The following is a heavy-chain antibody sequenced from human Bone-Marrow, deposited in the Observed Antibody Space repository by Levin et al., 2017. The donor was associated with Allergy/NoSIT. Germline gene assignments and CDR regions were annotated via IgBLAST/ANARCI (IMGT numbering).Heavy chain of an antibody. CDR2: MNPNSGNT. CDR1: GYTFTSYD. CDR3: ARAPSLIAARPKDWFDP. J-gene: IGHJ5*02. D-gene: IGHD6-6*01. V-gene: IGHV1-8*01. Sequence: EASVKVSCKASGYTFTSYDINWVRQAPGQGLEWMGWMNPNSGNTGSAQKFQGRVTMTRDSSMSTAYLELRSLTSEDTAVYYCARAPSLIAARPKDWFDPWGQGTLVTVSS.